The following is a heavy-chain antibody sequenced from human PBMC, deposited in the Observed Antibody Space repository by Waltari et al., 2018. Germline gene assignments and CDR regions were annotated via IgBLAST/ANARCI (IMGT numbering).Heavy chain of an antibody. CDR3: ARGPGIAAAGQRWFDP. J-gene: IGHJ5*02. D-gene: IGHD6-13*01. Sequence: QVQLQQWGAGLLKPSETLSLTCAVYGGSFSGYYWSWIRQPPGKGLEWLGEINHRGSTNDNPSLKSRVTISVDTSKNQCSLKLSSVTAADTAVYYCARGPGIAAAGQRWFDPWGQGTLVTVSS. CDR2: INHRGST. V-gene: IGHV4-34*01. CDR1: GGSFSGYY.